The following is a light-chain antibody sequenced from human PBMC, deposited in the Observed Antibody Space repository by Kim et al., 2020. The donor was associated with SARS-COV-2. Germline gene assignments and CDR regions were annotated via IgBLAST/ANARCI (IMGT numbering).Light chain of an antibody. Sequence: SYELTQPPSVSVSPGQTASITCSGDKLGDKYACWYQQKPGQSPVLVIYQDSKRPSGIPERFSGSNSGNTDTLTISGTQAMDEADYYCQAWDSSTAAVFGG. CDR1: KLGDKY. V-gene: IGLV3-1*01. CDR3: QAWDSSTAAV. CDR2: QDS. J-gene: IGLJ2*01.